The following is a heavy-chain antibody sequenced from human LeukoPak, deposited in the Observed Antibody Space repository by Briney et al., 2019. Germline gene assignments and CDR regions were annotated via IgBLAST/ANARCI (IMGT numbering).Heavy chain of an antibody. CDR1: GFTFSDHF. D-gene: IGHD1-26*01. Sequence: PGGPLRLSCAASGFTFSDHFMDWVRQAPGKGLEWVGRTRNKANDYTTEYAASVRGRFTISRDDSRNSLYLQMNTLQTEDTAVYYCARERNSGSYFLGSFDFWGQGTLVTVSS. CDR2: TRNKANDYTT. V-gene: IGHV3-72*01. CDR3: ARERNSGSYFLGSFDF. J-gene: IGHJ4*02.